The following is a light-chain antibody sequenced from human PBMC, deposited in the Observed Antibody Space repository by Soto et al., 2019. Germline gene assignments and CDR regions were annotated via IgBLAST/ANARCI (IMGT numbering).Light chain of an antibody. J-gene: IGKJ4*01. Sequence: EIVMTQSPATLSVSPGERATLSCSASQSVSSNLAWYQQKPGQAPRLLIYGASTRFAGFPARFSGSGSGTEFTLTISSLQSEDFAVYYCQQYNNWPPLTFGGGTKVEIK. CDR2: GAS. CDR1: QSVSSN. V-gene: IGKV3-15*01. CDR3: QQYNNWPPLT.